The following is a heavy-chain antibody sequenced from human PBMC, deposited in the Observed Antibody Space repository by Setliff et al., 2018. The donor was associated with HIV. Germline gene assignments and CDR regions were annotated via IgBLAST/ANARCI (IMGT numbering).Heavy chain of an antibody. Sequence: PSETLSLTCTVSGDSITSGGFYCNWVRQQPGKGLEGIGWIYYSGRTKYNPSLESRVTISVETSKNQFSLKLRSVTAADTAVYYCARRAVPDGSVTSSNWFESWAQGTLVTVSS. CDR3: ARRAVPDGSVTSSNWFES. CDR1: GDSITSGGFY. D-gene: IGHD2-2*01. J-gene: IGHJ5*01. V-gene: IGHV4-31*03. CDR2: IYYSGRT.